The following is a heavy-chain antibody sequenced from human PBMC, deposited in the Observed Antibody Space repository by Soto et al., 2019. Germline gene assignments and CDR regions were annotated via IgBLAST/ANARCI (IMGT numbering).Heavy chain of an antibody. J-gene: IGHJ5*02. D-gene: IGHD2-21*02. V-gene: IGHV4-34*01. CDR2: INHSGST. CDR1: GGSFSGYY. Sequence: SETLSLTCAVYGGSFSGYYWSWIRQPPGKGLEWIGEINHSGSTNYNPSLKSRVTISVDTSKNQFSLKLSSVTAADTAVYYCARESVAVTTRGNWFDPSGQGTLVTVSS. CDR3: ARESVAVTTRGNWFDP.